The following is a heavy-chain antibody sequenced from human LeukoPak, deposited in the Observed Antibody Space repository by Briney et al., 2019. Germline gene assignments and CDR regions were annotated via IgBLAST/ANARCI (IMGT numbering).Heavy chain of an antibody. CDR1: GYTFTGYY. V-gene: IGHV1-69*04. J-gene: IGHJ4*02. CDR2: IIPILGIA. D-gene: IGHD1-7*01. CDR3: ARELELRFSYFDY. Sequence: SVKVSCKASGYTFTGYYMHWVRQAPGQGLEWMGRIIPILGIANYAQKFQGRVTITADKSTSTAYMELSSLRSEDTAVYYCARELELRFSYFDYWGQGTLVTVSS.